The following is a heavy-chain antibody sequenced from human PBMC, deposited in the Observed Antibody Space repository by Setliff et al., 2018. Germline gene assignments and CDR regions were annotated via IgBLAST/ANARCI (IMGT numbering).Heavy chain of an antibody. CDR2: ISPYNGIT. Sequence: ASVKVSCKASGYAFTSFGVNWVRQAPGQGLEWMGWISPYNGITRYAQTLQGRVTMTTDTSTKTAYMELSSLRSEDTAVYYCARGYRVRGVIITVPFGYWGQGTLVTVSS. J-gene: IGHJ4*02. D-gene: IGHD3-10*01. CDR3: ARGYRVRGVIITVPFGY. CDR1: GYAFTSFG. V-gene: IGHV1-18*01.